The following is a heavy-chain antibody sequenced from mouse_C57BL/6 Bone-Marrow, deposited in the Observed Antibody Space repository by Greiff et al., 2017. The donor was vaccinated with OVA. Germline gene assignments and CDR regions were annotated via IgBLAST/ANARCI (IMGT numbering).Heavy chain of an antibody. D-gene: IGHD1-1*01. Sequence: VQLQQSGAELARPGASVKLSCKASGYTFTSYGISWVKQRTGQGLEWIGEIYPRSGNTYYNEKFKGKATLTADKSSSTAYMELRSLTSEDSSVYFCARHYGYWYFDGWGTVTTVTVSS. V-gene: IGHV1-81*01. CDR2: IYPRSGNT. CDR3: ARHYGYWYFDG. J-gene: IGHJ1*03. CDR1: GYTFTSYG.